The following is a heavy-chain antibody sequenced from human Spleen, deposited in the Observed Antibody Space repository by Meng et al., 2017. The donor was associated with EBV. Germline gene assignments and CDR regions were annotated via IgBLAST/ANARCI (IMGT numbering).Heavy chain of an antibody. CDR2: IYFRGRC. V-gene: IGHV4-61*01. Sequence: VQVQELGPGLVMPSETLALTVSVSGGFVSNGSNYWRQSRQHPGEGLEWIGPIYFRGRCEKNPPLRSPITIEIATSKNQIYLRLTSADATDTSVYFCARGGHSCYDLDYWGQGTLVTVFS. CDR1: GGFVSNGSNY. J-gene: IGHJ4*02. D-gene: IGHD2-15*01. CDR3: ARGGHSCYDLDY.